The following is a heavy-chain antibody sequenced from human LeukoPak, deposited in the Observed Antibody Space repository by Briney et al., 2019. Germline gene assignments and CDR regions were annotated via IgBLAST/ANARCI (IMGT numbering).Heavy chain of an antibody. Sequence: GASVKVSCKASGFTFSDYYVHWVRQAPGQGLEWLGWINPNSGGTNSAQKFHGRVTMTRDTSTSTVYMELSSLRSEDTALYFCARDGTNYTFDIWGQGTMVTVSS. D-gene: IGHD2-8*01. V-gene: IGHV1-2*02. CDR2: INPNSGGT. J-gene: IGHJ3*02. CDR3: ARDGTNYTFDI. CDR1: GFTFSDYY.